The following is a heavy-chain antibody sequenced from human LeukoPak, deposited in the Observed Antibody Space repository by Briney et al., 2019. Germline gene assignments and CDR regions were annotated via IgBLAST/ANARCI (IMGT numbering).Heavy chain of an antibody. CDR1: GFTVSSNY. CDR3: AGGSDYNNWFDP. V-gene: IGHV3-53*01. J-gene: IGHJ5*02. CDR2: IYSGGST. Sequence: PGGALSLSCAASGFTVSSNYMSWVRQAPGKGPEWVSVIYSGGSTYYADSVKGRFTVSRDNSKNTLYLQMNSLRAEDTAVYYCAGGSDYNNWFDPWGQGTLVTVSS. D-gene: IGHD4-11*01.